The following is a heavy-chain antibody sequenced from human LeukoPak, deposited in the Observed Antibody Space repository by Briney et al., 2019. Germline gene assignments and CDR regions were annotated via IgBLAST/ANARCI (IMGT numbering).Heavy chain of an antibody. CDR3: ARGREYDDY. CDR1: GFTFSSYS. CDR2: ISSSSSYI. V-gene: IGHV3-21*01. J-gene: IGHJ4*02. Sequence: PGGSLRLSCAASGFTFSSYSMNWVRQAPGKGLEWVSSISSSSSYIYYEDSVKGRFTISRDNAKNSLYLQMNSLRAEDTAVYYCARGREYDDYWGQGTLVTVSS. D-gene: IGHD3-10*01.